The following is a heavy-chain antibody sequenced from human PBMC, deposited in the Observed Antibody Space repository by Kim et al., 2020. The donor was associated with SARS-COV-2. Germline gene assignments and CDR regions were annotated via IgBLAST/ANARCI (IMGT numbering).Heavy chain of an antibody. Sequence: GGSLRLSCAASGFTFSSYGMHWVRQAPGKGLEWVAVISYDGSNKYYADSVKGRFTISRDNSKNTLYLQMNSLRAEDTAVYYCAKDKVRGDILTVYFQHWGQGTLVTVSS. CDR2: ISYDGSNK. V-gene: IGHV3-30*18. CDR3: AKDKVRGDILTVYFQH. CDR1: GFTFSSYG. D-gene: IGHD3-9*01. J-gene: IGHJ1*01.